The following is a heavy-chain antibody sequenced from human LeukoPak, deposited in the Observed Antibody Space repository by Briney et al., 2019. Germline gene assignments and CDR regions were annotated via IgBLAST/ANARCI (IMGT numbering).Heavy chain of an antibody. V-gene: IGHV3-30*04. CDR3: ARDGPLITIFGYFDY. J-gene: IGHJ4*02. D-gene: IGHD3-3*01. Sequence: GRPLRLSCAASGFNFSSYVMHWVRQAPGKGLEGVAVISYDGSNKYYAASVKGRFTISRDNSKNTLYLQMNSLRAEDTALYYCARDGPLITIFGYFDYWGQGTLVSVSS. CDR2: ISYDGSNK. CDR1: GFNFSSYV.